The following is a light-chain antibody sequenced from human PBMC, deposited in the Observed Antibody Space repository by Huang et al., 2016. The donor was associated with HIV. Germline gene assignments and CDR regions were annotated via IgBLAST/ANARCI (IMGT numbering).Light chain of an antibody. CDR3: QQYYTWPRT. J-gene: IGKJ1*01. V-gene: IGKV3-15*01. CDR1: QSVRDN. Sequence: EVLMTQSPVTLSESPGGRVTISCWASQSVRDNLAWFQQKPGQAPRLLVHGSATRATGVPARFSGSGSGIGFTLTITSLQSGDYAVYYCQQYYTWPRTFGQGTRVE. CDR2: GSA.